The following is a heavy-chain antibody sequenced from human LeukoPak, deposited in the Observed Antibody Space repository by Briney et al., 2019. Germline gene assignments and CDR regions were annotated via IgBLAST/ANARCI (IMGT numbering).Heavy chain of an antibody. CDR3: AGAREYYYGSGSGPQVGFDY. D-gene: IGHD3-10*01. CDR1: GFTFSSYA. Sequence: GGSLRLSCAASGFTFSSYAMSWVRQAPGKGLEWVSAISGSGGSTYYADSVKGRFTISRDNSKNSLYLQMNSLRAEDTAVYYCAGAREYYYGSGSGPQVGFDYWGQGTLVTVSS. CDR2: ISGSGGST. J-gene: IGHJ4*02. V-gene: IGHV3-23*01.